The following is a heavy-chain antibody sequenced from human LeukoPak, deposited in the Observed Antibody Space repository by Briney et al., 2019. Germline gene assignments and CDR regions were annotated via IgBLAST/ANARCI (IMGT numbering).Heavy chain of an antibody. Sequence: GGSLRLSCAASGFTFSRNGMHWVRQAPGKGLEWVSYITSRSSSIYYADSVKGRFTISRDNAQNSLYLQMNSLRDEDTAVYYCARDSRFGKLLIPYFDYWGQGTLVTVSS. D-gene: IGHD3-10*01. CDR2: ITSRSSSI. J-gene: IGHJ4*02. CDR1: GFTFSRNG. V-gene: IGHV3-48*02. CDR3: ARDSRFGKLLIPYFDY.